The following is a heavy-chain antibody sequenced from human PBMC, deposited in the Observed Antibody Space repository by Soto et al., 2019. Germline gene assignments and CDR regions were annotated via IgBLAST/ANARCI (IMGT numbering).Heavy chain of an antibody. CDR2: VYYSGST. D-gene: IGHD6-6*01. V-gene: IGHV4-59*12. Sequence: ETLSLTCTVSGGSISRYYWNWIRQPPGKGLEWIGFVYYSGSTDYNPSLKSRVSISLDTSKNHFSLKLSSVTAADTAVYYCARERPDGARLDPWGQGTLVTVSS. CDR1: GGSISRYY. CDR3: ARERPDGARLDP. J-gene: IGHJ5*02.